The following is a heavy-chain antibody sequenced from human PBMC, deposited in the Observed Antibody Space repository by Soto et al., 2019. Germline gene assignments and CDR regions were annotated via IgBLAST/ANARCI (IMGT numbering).Heavy chain of an antibody. Sequence: ASVKVSCKASVYTFTSYGISWVRQAPGQGLEWMGWISAYNGNTNYAQKLQGRVTMTTDTSTSTAYMELRSLRSDDTAVYYCARDFRLYYDILTGYAYWGQGTLVTVSS. CDR2: ISAYNGNT. V-gene: IGHV1-18*01. J-gene: IGHJ4*02. D-gene: IGHD3-9*01. CDR1: VYTFTSYG. CDR3: ARDFRLYYDILTGYAY.